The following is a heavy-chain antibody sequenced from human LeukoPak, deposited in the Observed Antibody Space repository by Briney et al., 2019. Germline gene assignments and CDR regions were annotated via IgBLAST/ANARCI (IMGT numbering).Heavy chain of an antibody. D-gene: IGHD1-26*01. CDR2: IYCSGST. V-gene: IGHV4-39*01. CDR3: ASSTSGSYYRGGYYFDY. CDR1: GGSISSSSYY. J-gene: IGHJ4*02. Sequence: PSETLSLTCTVSGGSISSSSYYWGWIRQPPGKGLEWIGSIYCSGSTYYNPSLKSRVTISVDTSKNQFSLKLSSVTAADTAVYYCASSTSGSYYRGGYYFDYWGQGTLVTVSS.